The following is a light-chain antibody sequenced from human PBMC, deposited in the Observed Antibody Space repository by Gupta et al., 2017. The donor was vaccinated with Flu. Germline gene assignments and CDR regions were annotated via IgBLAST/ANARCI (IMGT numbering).Light chain of an antibody. CDR1: QIISTY. CDR3: QQSHSTPLT. J-gene: IGKJ4*01. V-gene: IGKV1-39*01. Sequence: EIQMTQSPSSLSASVGDRVTITCRASQIISTYLNWYQVKSGKAPKLLIFGASSLQSGVPPRFSGSGSGTDFTLTISGLQPEDVATYYCQQSHSTPLTFGGGTQVEIK. CDR2: GAS.